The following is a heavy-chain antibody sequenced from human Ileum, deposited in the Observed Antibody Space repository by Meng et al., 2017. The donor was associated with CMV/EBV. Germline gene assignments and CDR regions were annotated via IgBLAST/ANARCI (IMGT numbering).Heavy chain of an antibody. J-gene: IGHJ6*02. V-gene: IGHV3-15*01. Sequence: GGSLRLSCAASGFSFSYAWMIWVRQAPGKGLEWVGRIKKKDDGETTDYAAPVKGRFTISRDDSKNTLYLQLNSLKTEDTAVYYCTTDYNYYDFALDVWGQGTAVTVSS. CDR3: TTDYNYYDFALDV. CDR2: IKKKDDGETT. D-gene: IGHD5-24*01. CDR1: GFSFSYAW.